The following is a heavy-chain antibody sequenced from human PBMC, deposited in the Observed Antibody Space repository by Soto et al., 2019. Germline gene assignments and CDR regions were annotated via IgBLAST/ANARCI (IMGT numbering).Heavy chain of an antibody. CDR3: ARAPTWTNNWFDP. D-gene: IGHD3-3*01. V-gene: IGHV4-28*03. J-gene: IGHJ5*02. Sequence: SETLSLTCAVSGYSISSSNWWGWIRQPPGKGLEWIGYIYYSGTTYYNPSLKSRVTMSVDTSKNQFSLKLSSVTAADTAVYYCARAPTWTNNWFDPWGQGTLVTVSS. CDR2: IYYSGTT. CDR1: GYSISSSNW.